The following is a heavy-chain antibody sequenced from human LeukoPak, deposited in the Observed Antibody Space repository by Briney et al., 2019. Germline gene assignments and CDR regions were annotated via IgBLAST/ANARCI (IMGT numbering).Heavy chain of an antibody. V-gene: IGHV3-48*02. D-gene: IGHD2-21*02. J-gene: IGHJ4*02. CDR2: ISSDDSCI. Sequence: PGGSLRLSCAASGXTFSTSTMHWVRQAPGKGLEWVSYISSDDSCIYYADSVRGRFTVSRDNAKNSLSLQVNSLRDEDTAVYYCARGLPYCGGDCYRALDYWGQGTLVTVSS. CDR3: ARGLPYCGGDCYRALDY. CDR1: GXTFSTST.